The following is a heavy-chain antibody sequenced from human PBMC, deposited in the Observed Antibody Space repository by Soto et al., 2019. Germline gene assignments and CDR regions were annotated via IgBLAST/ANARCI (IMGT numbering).Heavy chain of an antibody. J-gene: IGHJ4*02. CDR3: ARGYCSGSTCYSGGY. V-gene: IGHV3-48*03. CDR1: GFIFSNYE. Sequence: GGSLRLSCAASGFIFSNYEMNWVRQAPGKGLEWLSYIAGNGNTIYYANSVKGRFTVSRDNARGSLFLQMNSLRAADTAVYYCARGYCSGSTCYSGGYWGQGTEVTVSS. D-gene: IGHD2-15*01. CDR2: IAGNGNTI.